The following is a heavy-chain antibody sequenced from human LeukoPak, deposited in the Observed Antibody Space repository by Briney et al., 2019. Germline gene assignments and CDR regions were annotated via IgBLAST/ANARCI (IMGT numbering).Heavy chain of an antibody. D-gene: IGHD6-13*01. V-gene: IGHV1-18*01. J-gene: IGHJ4*02. CDR1: GYTFTSYG. CDR3: AVRIAGSLFDY. CDR2: ISAYNGNT. Sequence: ASVKVSCKASGYTFTSYGISWVRQAPGQGLEWMGWISAYNGNTNYAQKLQGRVTMSTDTSTSTAYMELRSPRSDDTAVYYCAVRIAGSLFDYWGQGTLVTVSS.